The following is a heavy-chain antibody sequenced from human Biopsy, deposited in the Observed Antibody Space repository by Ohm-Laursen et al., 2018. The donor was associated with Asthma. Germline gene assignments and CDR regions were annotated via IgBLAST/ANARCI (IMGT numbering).Heavy chain of an antibody. J-gene: IGHJ2*01. V-gene: IGHV4-4*03. CDR2: IYYSGST. D-gene: IGHD1-1*01. CDR3: ARAIGTGDWYFDV. CDR1: GDSISSNSW. Sequence: PETLSLTCAVSGDSISSNSWWTWVRQSPGRGLEWIGEIYYSGSTNYHPSLKGRVTISVAKSKNQFSLRLTSVTAADTAVYYCARAIGTGDWYFDVWGRGTLVTVSS.